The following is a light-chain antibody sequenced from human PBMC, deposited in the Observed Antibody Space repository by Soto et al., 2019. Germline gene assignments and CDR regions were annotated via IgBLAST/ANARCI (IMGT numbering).Light chain of an antibody. Sequence: EIVLTQSPGTLSLSPGERATLSCRASQSVSSGYLAWYQQKPGQTPKVLIYRASSRATGIPDRFSGSGSGTDFTLTISRLETEGFAVYYCQQYGSSPLTFGGGTKVEIK. V-gene: IGKV3-20*01. CDR2: RAS. CDR1: QSVSSGY. J-gene: IGKJ4*01. CDR3: QQYGSSPLT.